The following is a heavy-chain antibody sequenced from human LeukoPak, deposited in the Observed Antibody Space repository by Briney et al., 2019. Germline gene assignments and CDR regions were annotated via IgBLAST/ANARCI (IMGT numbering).Heavy chain of an antibody. J-gene: IGHJ6*03. CDR3: ARCTTMVRGVMVQDYYYMDV. V-gene: IGHV1-69*05. CDR2: IIPIFGTA. Sequence: ASVKVSCKASGGTFSSYAISWVRQAPGQGLEWMGGIIPIFGTANYAQKFQGRVTITTDESTSTAYMELSSLRSEDTAVYYCARCTTMVRGVMVQDYYYMDVWGKGTTVTVSS. D-gene: IGHD3-10*01. CDR1: GGTFSSYA.